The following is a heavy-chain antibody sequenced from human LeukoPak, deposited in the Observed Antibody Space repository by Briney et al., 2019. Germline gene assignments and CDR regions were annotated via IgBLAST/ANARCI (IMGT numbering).Heavy chain of an antibody. CDR1: GYTFTSYY. Sequence: ASVKVSCKASGYTFTSYYMHWVRQAPGQGIEWVGIINPSGGSTSYSQKFQGRVTMTRDTSTSTVYMELSSLSSEDTAVYYCARVGHYDILTGSYDAFDIWGQGTMVTVSS. CDR2: INPSGGST. J-gene: IGHJ3*02. V-gene: IGHV1-46*03. D-gene: IGHD3-9*01. CDR3: ARVGHYDILTGSYDAFDI.